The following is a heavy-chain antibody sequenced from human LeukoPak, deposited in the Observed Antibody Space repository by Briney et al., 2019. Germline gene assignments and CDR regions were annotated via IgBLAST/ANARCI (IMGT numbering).Heavy chain of an antibody. Sequence: GGSLRLSCAASGFTFSSYAMRWVRQAPGKGLEYVSAISSNGGSTYYANSVKGRFTISRDNSKNTLYLQMGSLRAEDMAVYYCARSSAAAQGDAFDIWGQGTMVTVSS. D-gene: IGHD6-13*01. J-gene: IGHJ3*02. CDR2: ISSNGGST. V-gene: IGHV3-64*01. CDR1: GFTFSSYA. CDR3: ARSSAAAQGDAFDI.